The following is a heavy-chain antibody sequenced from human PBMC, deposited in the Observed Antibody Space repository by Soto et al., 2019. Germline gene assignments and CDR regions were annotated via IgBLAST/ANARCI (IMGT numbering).Heavy chain of an antibody. V-gene: IGHV3-48*02. CDR2: ISGSSSTI. CDR1: GFSFSSYS. CDR3: ARDGPATVSGLVVIGPYYFDY. Sequence: LRLSCGASGFSFSSYSMNWVRQAPGKGLEWVSYISGSSSTIDYADSVKGRFTVSRDNAKDSLYLQMNSLRDEDTAVYYCARDGPATVSGLVVIGPYYFDYWGQGTPVTVSS. J-gene: IGHJ4*02. D-gene: IGHD3-3*01.